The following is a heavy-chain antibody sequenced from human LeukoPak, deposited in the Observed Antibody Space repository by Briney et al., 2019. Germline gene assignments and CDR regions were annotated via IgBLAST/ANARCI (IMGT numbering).Heavy chain of an antibody. V-gene: IGHV3-9*01. Sequence: GGSLRLSCAASGFTFDDYAMHWVRQAPGQGLEWVSGISWNSGSIGYADSVKGRFTISRDNAKNSLYLQMNSLRAEDTALYYCAKDRTPNYYDSRGFDYWGQGTLVTVSS. CDR1: GFTFDDYA. J-gene: IGHJ4*02. CDR3: AKDRTPNYYDSRGFDY. CDR2: ISWNSGSI. D-gene: IGHD3-22*01.